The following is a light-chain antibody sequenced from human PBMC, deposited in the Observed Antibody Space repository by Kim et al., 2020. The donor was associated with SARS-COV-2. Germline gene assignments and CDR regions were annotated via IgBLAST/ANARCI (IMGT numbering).Light chain of an antibody. J-gene: IGLJ3*02. CDR2: DVS. CDR1: SSDVGDYNY. CDR3: NSYTSSSTWV. Sequence: GQSITISCTGTSSDVGDYNYVSWYQQHPGEAPKLMIYDVSRRPSGVSIRFSGSKSGNTASLTISGLQAEDEADYFCNSYTSSSTWVFGGGTQLTVL. V-gene: IGLV2-14*04.